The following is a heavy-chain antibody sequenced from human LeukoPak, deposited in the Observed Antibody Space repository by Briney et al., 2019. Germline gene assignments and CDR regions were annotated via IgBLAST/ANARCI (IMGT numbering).Heavy chain of an antibody. CDR1: GGTFSSYA. CDR2: IIPIFGTA. CDR3: ARARDIVVAVAAGGFDY. V-gene: IGHV1-69*01. Sequence: GSSVKVSCKASGGTFSSYAISWVRQAPGQGLEWMGGIIPIFGTANYAQKFQGRVTITADESTSTAYMELSSLRSEDTAVYYCARARDIVVAVAAGGFDYWGQGTLVTVSS. D-gene: IGHD2-15*01. J-gene: IGHJ4*02.